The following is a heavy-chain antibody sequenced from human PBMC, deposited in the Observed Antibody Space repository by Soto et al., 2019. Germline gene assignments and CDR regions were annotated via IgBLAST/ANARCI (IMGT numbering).Heavy chain of an antibody. CDR2: VSHSGRT. Sequence: SETLSLTCTISGGSISPDSWTWIRQSPGKGLEWIGYVSHSGRTFYTPSLKSRLTMSLDTSRSQFSLRLKSVSAADTAVYYCARLLGGYDDYAGCFAPWGQGTMVNV. CDR3: ARLLGGYDDYAGCFAP. J-gene: IGHJ5*02. CDR1: GGSISPDS. D-gene: IGHD4-17*01. V-gene: IGHV4-59*01.